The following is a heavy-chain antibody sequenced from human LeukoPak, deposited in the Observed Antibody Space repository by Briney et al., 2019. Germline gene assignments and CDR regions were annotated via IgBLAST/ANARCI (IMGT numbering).Heavy chain of an antibody. Sequence: GGSLRLSCAASGFTFTNNALSWFRQAPGKGLEWVSDIRGGGDTYYAESVKGRFTISRDNSKNTLYLQMDSLRAEDTALYYASGHGSNSYWGQGTLVTVSS. CDR2: IRGGGDT. CDR3: SGHGSNSY. J-gene: IGHJ4*02. V-gene: IGHV3-23*01. D-gene: IGHD6-13*01. CDR1: GFTFTNNA.